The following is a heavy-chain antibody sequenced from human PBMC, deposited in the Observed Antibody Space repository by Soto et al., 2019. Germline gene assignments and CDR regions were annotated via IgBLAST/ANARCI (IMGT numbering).Heavy chain of an antibody. D-gene: IGHD2-15*01. CDR2: IYYSGST. Sequence: SETLSLTCTVSGGSISSYYWSWIRQPPGKGLEWIGYIYYSGSTNYNPSLKSRVTISVDTSKNQFSLKLSSVTAADTALYYCGRESYCSGGSCVDYWGQGTLVTVSS. CDR3: GRESYCSGGSCVDY. V-gene: IGHV4-59*01. J-gene: IGHJ4*02. CDR1: GGSISSYY.